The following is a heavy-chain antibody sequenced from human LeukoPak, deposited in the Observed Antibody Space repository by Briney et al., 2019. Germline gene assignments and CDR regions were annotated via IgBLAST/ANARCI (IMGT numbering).Heavy chain of an antibody. CDR2: ISWDGGST. D-gene: IGHD5-12*01. CDR3: AREYSGYSFDY. V-gene: IGHV3-43*01. CDR1: GFTFDDYT. J-gene: IGHJ4*02. Sequence: GGSLRLSCAASGFTFDDYTMHWVRQAPGKGLEWVSLISWDGGSTYYADSVKGRFTISRDNAKNSLFLQMNSLRVEDTAVYYCAREYSGYSFDYWGQGTLVTVSS.